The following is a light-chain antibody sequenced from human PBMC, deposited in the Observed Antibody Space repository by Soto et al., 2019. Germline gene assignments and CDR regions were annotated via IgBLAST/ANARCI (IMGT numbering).Light chain of an antibody. CDR2: GTS. J-gene: IGKJ2*01. Sequence: EIVLTQSPGTLSLSPGERATLSCRASQSVSSNYLAWYQQRPGQAPRLLIYGTSSRATGIPDRFSGGGSGTDFILTISRLEPEDFAVYFCQHYGSSPMYIFGKGTKVEIK. CDR3: QHYGSSPMYI. CDR1: QSVSSNY. V-gene: IGKV3-20*01.